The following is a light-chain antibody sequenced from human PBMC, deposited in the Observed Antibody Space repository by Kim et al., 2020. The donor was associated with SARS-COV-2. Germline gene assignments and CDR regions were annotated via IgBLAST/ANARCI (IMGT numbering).Light chain of an antibody. J-gene: IGLJ3*02. Sequence: GQKVTISCSGSSSNIGNNYVSWYQQFPGTAPKLLIYDNNNRPSGIPDRFSGSRSGTSATLGTTGLQTGDEAEYYCGTWDSSLSAWVFGGGTQLTVL. V-gene: IGLV1-51*01. CDR2: DNN. CDR3: GTWDSSLSAWV. CDR1: SSNIGNNY.